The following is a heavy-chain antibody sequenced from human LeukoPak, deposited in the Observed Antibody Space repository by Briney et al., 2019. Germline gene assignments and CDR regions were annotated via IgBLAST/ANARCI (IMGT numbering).Heavy chain of an antibody. V-gene: IGHV3-64*01. CDR3: TRRYCSSTSCSHFDY. CDR1: GFTFSSYG. Sequence: GGSLRLSCAASGFTFSSYGMHWVRQAPGRGLEYVSAISSDGGSPYYANSVKGRFTISRDNSKNTLYLQMGSLRAEDTAVYYCTRRYCSSTSCSHFDYWGQGTLVTVSS. D-gene: IGHD2-2*01. J-gene: IGHJ4*02. CDR2: ISSDGGSP.